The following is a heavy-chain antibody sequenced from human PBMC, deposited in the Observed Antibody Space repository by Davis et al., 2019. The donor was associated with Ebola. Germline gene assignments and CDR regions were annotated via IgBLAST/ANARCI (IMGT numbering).Heavy chain of an antibody. CDR3: ARRGYSSSWFPLDV. J-gene: IGHJ6*02. Sequence: SETLSLTCTVSGGSISSSSYYWGWIRQPPGKGLEWIGSIYNSGSTYYNPSLKSRVTISVDTSKNQFSLKLSSVTAADTAVYYCARRGYSSSWFPLDVWGQGTTVTVSS. D-gene: IGHD6-13*01. CDR1: GGSISSSSYY. V-gene: IGHV4-39*01. CDR2: IYNSGST.